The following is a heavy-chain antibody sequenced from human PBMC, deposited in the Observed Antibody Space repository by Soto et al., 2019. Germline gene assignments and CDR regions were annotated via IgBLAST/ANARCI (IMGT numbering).Heavy chain of an antibody. CDR1: GFTFSSYW. CDR2: INSDRSST. V-gene: IGHV3-74*01. CDR3: ARVMGYCSGGSCRTAFFDY. D-gene: IGHD2-15*01. J-gene: IGHJ4*02. Sequence: GGSLRLSCAASGFTFSSYWMHWVRQAPGKGLVWVSRINSDRSSTSYADSVKGRFTISRDYAKNTLYLQMNSLRAEDTAVYYCARVMGYCSGGSCRTAFFDYWGQGTLVTVSS.